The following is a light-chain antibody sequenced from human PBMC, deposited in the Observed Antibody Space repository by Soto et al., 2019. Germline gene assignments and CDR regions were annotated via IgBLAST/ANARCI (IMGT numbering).Light chain of an antibody. Sequence: EMVLTQSPGTLSLSPGERATLSCRASQSVGASYLAWHQQKPGQAPRLLINGASSRATGIPDRFSGSGSGTDFTLTISRLEPEDFAVYYCQQYGSSSWTFGQGTKVDIK. CDR1: QSVGASY. J-gene: IGKJ1*01. CDR2: GAS. CDR3: QQYGSSSWT. V-gene: IGKV3-20*01.